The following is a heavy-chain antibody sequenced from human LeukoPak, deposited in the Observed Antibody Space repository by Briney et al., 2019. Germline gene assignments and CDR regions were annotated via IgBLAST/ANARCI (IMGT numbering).Heavy chain of an antibody. D-gene: IGHD4-17*01. Sequence: KSSETLSLTCAVYGGSFSGYYWSWIRQPPGKGLEWVGEINHSGSTNYNPSLKSRVTISVDTSKNQFSLKLSSVTAADTAVYYCASNTYGYYFDYWGQGTLVTVSS. CDR3: ASNTYGYYFDY. CDR2: INHSGST. V-gene: IGHV4-34*01. J-gene: IGHJ4*02. CDR1: GGSFSGYY.